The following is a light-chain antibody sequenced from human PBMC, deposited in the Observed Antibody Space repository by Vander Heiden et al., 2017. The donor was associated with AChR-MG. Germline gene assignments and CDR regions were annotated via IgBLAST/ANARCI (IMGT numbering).Light chain of an antibody. CDR2: EDN. Sequence: NFVPTQPHSVSESPGKTVTISCTRSGGSIASNYVQWYQQRPGSAPTTVIFEDNHRPSGVPDRFSGSIDSSSNSASLIISGLKTEDEADYYCQSYDDTNHGVFGGGTKLTVL. J-gene: IGLJ2*01. V-gene: IGLV6-57*03. CDR1: GGSIASNY. CDR3: QSYDDTNHGV.